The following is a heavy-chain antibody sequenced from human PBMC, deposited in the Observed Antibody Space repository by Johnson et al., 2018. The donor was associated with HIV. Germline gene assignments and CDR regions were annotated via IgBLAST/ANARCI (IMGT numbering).Heavy chain of an antibody. CDR1: GFTFSSHH. J-gene: IGHJ3*02. CDR3: ARGPESIEARRDVFDI. V-gene: IGHV3-64*04. Sequence: QVQLVESGGGLVQPGRSLRLSCGASGFTFSSHHMHWVRQAPGKGLEHVSAISGNGGSTYYANSVKGRFTISRDNAKNSLYLQMNSLRAEDTAVYYCARGPESIEARRDVFDIWGQGTIVTVSS. D-gene: IGHD6-6*01. CDR2: ISGNGGST.